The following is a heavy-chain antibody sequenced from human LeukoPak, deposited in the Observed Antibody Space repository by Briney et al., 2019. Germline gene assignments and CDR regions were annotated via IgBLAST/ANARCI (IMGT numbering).Heavy chain of an antibody. D-gene: IGHD5-12*01. CDR2: ISSSGSTI. V-gene: IGHV3-48*03. J-gene: IGHJ4*02. CDR3: ARDGVGSGYDFDYFDY. CDR1: GFTFSSYE. Sequence: PGGPLRLSCAASGFTFSSYEMNWVRQAPGKGLEWVSYISSSGSTIYYAGSVKGRFTISRDNAKNSLYLQMNSLRAEDTAVYYCARDGVGSGYDFDYFDYWGQGTLVTVSS.